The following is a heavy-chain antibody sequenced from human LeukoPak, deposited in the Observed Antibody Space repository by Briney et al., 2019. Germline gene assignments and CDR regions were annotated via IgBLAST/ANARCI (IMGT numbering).Heavy chain of an antibody. J-gene: IGHJ4*02. CDR2: IYYSGST. CDR3: ARGARYYDFWSGYYRYFDY. D-gene: IGHD3-3*01. V-gene: IGHV4-39*07. CDR1: GVSISSSTYY. Sequence: PSETLSLTRSVSGVSISSSTYYWAWIRQPPGKGLEWIGSIYYSGSTYYNPSLKSRVTISVDTSKNQFSLKLSSVTAADTAVYYCARGARYYDFWSGYYRYFDYWGQGTLVTVSS.